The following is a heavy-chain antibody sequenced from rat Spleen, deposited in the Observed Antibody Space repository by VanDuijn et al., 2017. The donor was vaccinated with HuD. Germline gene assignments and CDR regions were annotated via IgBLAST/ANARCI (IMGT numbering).Heavy chain of an antibody. D-gene: IGHD1-12*01. CDR2: ISNIGGSI. Sequence: EVQLVESDGGLVQPGRSLKLSCAASGFTLSDYYMAWVRQAPKKGLEWVASISNIGGSIYYSDSVKGRFTISRDNAQNTLYLQMNSLRSEDTATYYCTRGYAHYWGQGVMVTVSS. J-gene: IGHJ2*01. CDR1: GFTLSDYY. CDR3: TRGYAHY. V-gene: IGHV5-20*01.